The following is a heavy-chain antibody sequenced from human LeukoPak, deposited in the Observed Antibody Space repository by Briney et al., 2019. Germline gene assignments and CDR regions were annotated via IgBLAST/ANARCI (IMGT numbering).Heavy chain of an antibody. CDR3: ATTLTTYLDY. CDR2: ISYDGRNK. CDR1: GFTFNNYG. Sequence: PGKSLRLSCAASGFTFNNYGMHWVRQAPGKGLEWVAVISYDGRNKHYPDSVKGRFTISRDNAKNSLYLQMNSLTAEDTAVYYCATTLTTYLDYWGHGTLVTVSS. J-gene: IGHJ4*01. D-gene: IGHD4-11*01. V-gene: IGHV3-30*03.